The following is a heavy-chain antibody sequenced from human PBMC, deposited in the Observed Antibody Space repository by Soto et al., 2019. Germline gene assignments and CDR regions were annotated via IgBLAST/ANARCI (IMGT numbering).Heavy chain of an antibody. V-gene: IGHV1-24*01. CDR2: FDPEDGET. CDR1: GYTLTELS. Sequence: ASVKVSCKVSGYTLTELSMHWVRQAPGKGLEWMGGFDPEDGETIYAQKFQGRVTMTEDTSTDTAYMELSSLRSEDTAVYYCATSVLLWRLFDYWGQGTLVTVSS. CDR3: ATSVLLWRLFDY. D-gene: IGHD3-10*01. J-gene: IGHJ4*02.